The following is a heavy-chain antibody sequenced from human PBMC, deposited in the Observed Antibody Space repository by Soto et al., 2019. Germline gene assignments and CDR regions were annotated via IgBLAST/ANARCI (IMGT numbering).Heavy chain of an antibody. CDR1: GFRFTSFG. D-gene: IGHD2-15*01. Sequence: DVVLVNSGGGFVRPGESLRLSCGASGFRFTSFGMNWVRQGPWKGLEWLSYISGLSATTYYADSVRGRFTVSRDNDMNLVFLQLNNLRGDDTAVYYCTRGGAARPDYWGQGSRVVVSS. V-gene: IGHV3-48*04. CDR2: ISGLSATT. J-gene: IGHJ4*02. CDR3: TRGGAARPDY.